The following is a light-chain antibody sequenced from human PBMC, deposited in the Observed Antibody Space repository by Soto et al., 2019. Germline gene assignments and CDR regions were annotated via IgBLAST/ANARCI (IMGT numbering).Light chain of an antibody. V-gene: IGKV3-11*01. CDR2: DAS. CDR1: QGVRSY. CDR3: QLLSNWPLT. J-gene: IGKJ4*01. Sequence: EIVLTQSPGTLSLSPGERDTLSCRASQGVRSYLAWYQQKPGQAPRLLIYDASKRATGIPARFSGSGSGTDFTLTISSLEPEDFAVYHWQLLSNWPLTFGGGTKVEIK.